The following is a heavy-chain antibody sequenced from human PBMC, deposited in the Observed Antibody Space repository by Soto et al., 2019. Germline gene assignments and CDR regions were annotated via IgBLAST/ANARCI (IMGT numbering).Heavy chain of an antibody. J-gene: IGHJ6*02. V-gene: IGHV1-69*13. CDR2: IIPIFGTA. D-gene: IGHD2-2*01. Sequence: SVKVSCKASGGTFSSYAISWVRQAPGQGLEWMGGIIPIFGTANYAQKFQGRVTITADESTSTAYMELSSLRSEDTAVYYCVRHGDIVVVPAALAYYYYGMDVWGQGTTVTVSS. CDR1: GGTFSSYA. CDR3: VRHGDIVVVPAALAYYYYGMDV.